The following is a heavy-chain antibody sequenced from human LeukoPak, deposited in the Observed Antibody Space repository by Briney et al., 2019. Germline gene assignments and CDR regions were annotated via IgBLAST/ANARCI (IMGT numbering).Heavy chain of an antibody. D-gene: IGHD4-17*01. Sequence: AGGSLRLSCAASEFTFDDSGMHWVRQAPGKGLEWVSGISWNGGTIGYADSVKGRFAISRDNAKNSLYLQMNSLRAEDTALYYCAKSRTVTPPFYGMDVWGQGTTVTVSS. V-gene: IGHV3-9*01. CDR2: ISWNGGTI. CDR3: AKSRTVTPPFYGMDV. J-gene: IGHJ6*02. CDR1: EFTFDDSG.